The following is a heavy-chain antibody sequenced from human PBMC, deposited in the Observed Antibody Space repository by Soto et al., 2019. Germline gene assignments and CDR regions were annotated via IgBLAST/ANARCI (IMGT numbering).Heavy chain of an antibody. J-gene: IGHJ4*02. V-gene: IGHV3-7*02. CDR1: GFGFSNYW. CDR3: TKSYGSGDFRPR. CDR2: IKQDGSEK. D-gene: IGHD3-10*01. Sequence: EVRLVESGGGLVQAGGSLRLSCAASGFGFSNYWMTWFRQAPGRGLEWVANIKQDGSEKYYVDSVKGRVVISRDNAKNSLFLQMDSLRVEDTAVYYCTKSYGSGDFRPRWGQGTLVTVSS.